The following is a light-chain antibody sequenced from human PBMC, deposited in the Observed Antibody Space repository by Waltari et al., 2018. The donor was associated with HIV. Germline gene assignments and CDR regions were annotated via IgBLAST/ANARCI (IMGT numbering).Light chain of an antibody. CDR2: YAS. J-gene: IGKJ1*01. Sequence: IVMTQTPATLSVSPAEKATLPSRASQSVGSNLAWYRQKPGQAPSLLIYYASTRATGIPARFSGNGSGTEFTLTISSLLSEDFAVYYCQQYNNWPPWTFGQGTKVEIK. CDR3: QQYNNWPPWT. V-gene: IGKV3-15*01. CDR1: QSVGSN.